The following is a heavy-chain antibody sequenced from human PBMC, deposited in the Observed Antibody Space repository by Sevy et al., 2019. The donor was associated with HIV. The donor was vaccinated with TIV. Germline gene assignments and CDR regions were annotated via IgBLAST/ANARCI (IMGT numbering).Heavy chain of an antibody. CDR1: GGTFSSYA. CDR3: AREGYYGGYYYYGMDV. J-gene: IGHJ6*02. CDR2: IIPIFGTA. Sequence: ASVKVSCKASGGTFSSYAISWVRQAPGQWLEWMGGIIPIFGTANYAQKFQGRVTITADESTSTAYMELSSLGSEDTAVYYCAREGYYGGYYYYGMDVWGQGTTVTVSS. V-gene: IGHV1-69*13. D-gene: IGHD4-17*01.